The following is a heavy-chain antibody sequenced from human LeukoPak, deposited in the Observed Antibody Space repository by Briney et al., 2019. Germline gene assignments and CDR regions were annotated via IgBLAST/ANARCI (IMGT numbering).Heavy chain of an antibody. Sequence: SVKVSCKASGGTFSSYTISWVRQAPGQGLEWMGRIIPILGIANYAQKFQGRVTITANKSTSTAYMELSSLRSEDTAVYYCLHPSSGPSAVDYWGQGTLVTVSS. CDR2: IIPILGIA. CDR3: LHPSSGPSAVDY. CDR1: GGTFSSYT. J-gene: IGHJ4*02. D-gene: IGHD3-22*01. V-gene: IGHV1-69*02.